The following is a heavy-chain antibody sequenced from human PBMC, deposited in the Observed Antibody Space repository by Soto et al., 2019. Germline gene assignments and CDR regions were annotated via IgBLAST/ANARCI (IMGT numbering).Heavy chain of an antibody. J-gene: IGHJ3*01. D-gene: IGHD1-26*01. Sequence: QVQLVESGGGVVQPGRSLRLSCAASGFTFSSYGMHWVRQAPVKGLEWVALIYFDGSNKYYADSVKGRFTISRDNSKNMLYLQMNSLRVEDTAVYYCARDRESESYYLLTYDAFNVWGQGTKVTVSS. CDR3: ARDRESESYYLLTYDAFNV. V-gene: IGHV3-33*01. CDR1: GFTFSSYG. CDR2: IYFDGSNK.